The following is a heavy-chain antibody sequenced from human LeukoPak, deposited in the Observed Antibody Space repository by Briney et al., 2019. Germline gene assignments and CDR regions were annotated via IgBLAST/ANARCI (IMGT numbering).Heavy chain of an antibody. CDR1: GGTFSSYA. D-gene: IGHD5-24*01. J-gene: IGHJ1*01. Sequence: SVKVSCKASGGTFSSYAISWVRQAPGQGLEWMGGIIPIFGTANYAQKFQGRVTITADESTSTAYMELSSLRSEDTAVYYCARDLDDYNHQPPLFQHWGQGTLVTVSS. V-gene: IGHV1-69*13. CDR3: ARDLDDYNHQPPLFQH. CDR2: IIPIFGTA.